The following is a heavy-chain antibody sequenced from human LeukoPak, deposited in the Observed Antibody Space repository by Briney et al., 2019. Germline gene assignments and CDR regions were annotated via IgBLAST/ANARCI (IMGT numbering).Heavy chain of an antibody. CDR3: ARDIVYCGGDCWDDTIDI. CDR1: GYTFTSYG. CDR2: ISPYDGDR. Sequence: ASVKVSCKASGYTFTSYGISWVRQAPGQGPEWMGWISPYDGDRNYAQKFQGRVTMTTDTSTGTAYMELRSLTSDDTAMYYCARDIVYCGGDCWDDTIDIWGQGTMVTVSS. J-gene: IGHJ3*02. V-gene: IGHV1-18*01. D-gene: IGHD2-21*02.